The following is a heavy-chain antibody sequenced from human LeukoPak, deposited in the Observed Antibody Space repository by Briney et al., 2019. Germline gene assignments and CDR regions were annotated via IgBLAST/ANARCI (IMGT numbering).Heavy chain of an antibody. CDR2: IYTSGST. V-gene: IGHV4-61*02. CDR3: ARGAPSSGYREVDY. CDR1: GGSISSGSYY. Sequence: SETLSLTCTVSGGSISSGSYYWSWIRQPAGKGLEWIGRIYTSGSTNYNPSLKSRVTISVDTSKNQFSLKLSSVTAADTAVYYCARGAPSSGYREVDYWGQGTLVTVSS. J-gene: IGHJ4*02. D-gene: IGHD3-22*01.